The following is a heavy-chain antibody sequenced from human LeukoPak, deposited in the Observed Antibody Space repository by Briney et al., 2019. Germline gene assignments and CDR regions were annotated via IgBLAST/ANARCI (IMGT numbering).Heavy chain of an antibody. D-gene: IGHD3-3*01. J-gene: IGHJ3*02. CDR1: GFTVSSNY. CDR2: IYSGGCT. CDR3: AKSRSGYYFDAFDI. V-gene: IGHV3-66*01. Sequence: GGSLRLSCAASGFTVSSNYMSWVRQAPGKGLEWVSVIYSGGCTYYADSVKGRFTISRDNSKNTLYLQMNSLRAEDTAVYYCAKSRSGYYFDAFDIWGQGTMVTVSS.